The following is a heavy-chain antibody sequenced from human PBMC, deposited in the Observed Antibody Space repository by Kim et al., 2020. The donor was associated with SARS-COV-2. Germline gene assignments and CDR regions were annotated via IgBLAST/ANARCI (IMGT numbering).Heavy chain of an antibody. CDR2: IYYSGST. J-gene: IGHJ4*02. Sequence: SETLSLTCTVSGGSISNYYWSWIRQPPGKGLEWIGYIYYSGSTNYNPSLKSRVTISVDTSKNQFSLKVSSVTAADTAVYYCARDYARPGGWYSGDYWGQG. CDR3: ARDYARPGGWYSGDY. D-gene: IGHD6-19*01. V-gene: IGHV4-59*01. CDR1: GGSISNYY.